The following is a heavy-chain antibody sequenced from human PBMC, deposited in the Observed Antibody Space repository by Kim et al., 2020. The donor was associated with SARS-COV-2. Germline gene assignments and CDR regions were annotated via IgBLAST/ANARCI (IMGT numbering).Heavy chain of an antibody. J-gene: IGHJ5*02. CDR3: ARSPSAVSGKKYNWFDP. V-gene: IGHV6-1*01. D-gene: IGHD6-13*01. CDR1: GDSVSSNSAA. CDR2: TYYRSKWYN. Sequence: SQTLSLTCAISGDSVSSNSAAWNWIRQSPSRGLEWLGRTYYRSKWYNDYAVSVKSRITINPDTSKNQFSLQLNSVTPEDTAVYYCARSPSAVSGKKYNWFDPWGQGTLVTVSS.